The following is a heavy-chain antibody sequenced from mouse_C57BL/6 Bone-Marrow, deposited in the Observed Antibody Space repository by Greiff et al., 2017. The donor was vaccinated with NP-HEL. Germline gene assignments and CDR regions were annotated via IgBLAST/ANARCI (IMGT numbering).Heavy chain of an antibody. CDR2: IDPANGNT. V-gene: IGHV14-3*01. CDR1: GFNIKNTY. CDR3: ARSLYYSKWYFDV. Sequence: EVMLVESVAELVRPGASVKLSCTASGFNIKNTYMHWVKQRPEQGLEWIGRIDPANGNTKYVPKFQGKATITADTSSNTAYLQLSSLTSEDTAIYYCARSLYYSKWYFDVWGTGTTVTVSS. D-gene: IGHD2-5*01. J-gene: IGHJ1*03.